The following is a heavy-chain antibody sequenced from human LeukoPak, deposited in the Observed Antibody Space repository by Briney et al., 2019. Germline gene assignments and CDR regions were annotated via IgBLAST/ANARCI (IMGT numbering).Heavy chain of an antibody. CDR2: IRGSGGST. D-gene: IGHD5-12*01. CDR3: AKGGRQLRRPGYFDY. Sequence: GGSLRLSCAASGFIFSTYAMTWVRQTPGKGLEWVSAIRGSGGSTYYADSVKGRFTISRDNSKNTLYLQMNSLRAEDTAVYYCAKGGRQLRRPGYFDYWGQGTLVTVSS. CDR1: GFIFSTYA. J-gene: IGHJ4*02. V-gene: IGHV3-23*01.